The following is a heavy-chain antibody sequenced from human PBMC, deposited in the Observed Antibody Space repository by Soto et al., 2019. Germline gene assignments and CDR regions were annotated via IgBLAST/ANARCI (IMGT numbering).Heavy chain of an antibody. CDR2: IKQDGSDK. V-gene: IGHV3-7*03. CDR3: AREGVYGMHV. Sequence: EVQLVESGGGLVQPGGSLRLACAASGFTFSSFWMSWVHQAPGKGLEWVADIKQDGSDKYYVDSVMGRFTISRDNAQNSLYLQMNSLRAEDTAVYYCAREGVYGMHVWGQGTTVTVSS. CDR1: GFTFSSFW. J-gene: IGHJ6*02. D-gene: IGHD3-16*01.